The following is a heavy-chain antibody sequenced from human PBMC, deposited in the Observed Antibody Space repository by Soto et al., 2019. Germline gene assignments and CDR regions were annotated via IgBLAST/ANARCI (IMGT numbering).Heavy chain of an antibody. CDR2: IYYSGTT. D-gene: IGHD1-20*01. J-gene: IGHJ5*02. CDR1: GGSIGIYY. Sequence: SDTLSLTCTVSGGSIGIYYWSWIGQPPGKGLEWIGYIYYSGTTNYNPSLKSRVTISVDRSKNQFSLKLSSVTAADTAVYYCAGQPYNSRFDPWGQGTLVTVSS. V-gene: IGHV4-59*01. CDR3: AGQPYNSRFDP.